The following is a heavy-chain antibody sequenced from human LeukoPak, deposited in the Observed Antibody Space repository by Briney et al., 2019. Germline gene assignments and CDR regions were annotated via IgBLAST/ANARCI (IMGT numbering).Heavy chain of an antibody. J-gene: IGHJ4*02. CDR3: AKVHLWGKYYFDY. V-gene: IGHV3-9*01. Sequence: SLRLSCAASGFTFDDYAMHWVRQAPGKGLEGVSGISWNSGSIGYADSVKGRFTISRDNAKNSLYLQMNSLRAEDTALYYCAKVHLWGKYYFDYWGQGTLVTVSS. D-gene: IGHD3-16*01. CDR2: ISWNSGSI. CDR1: GFTFDDYA.